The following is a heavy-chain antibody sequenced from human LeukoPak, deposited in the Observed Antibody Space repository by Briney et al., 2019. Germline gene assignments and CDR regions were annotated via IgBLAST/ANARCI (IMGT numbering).Heavy chain of an antibody. V-gene: IGHV4-39*01. J-gene: IGHJ5*01. CDR1: GDSITSRDYY. D-gene: IGHD3-10*01. CDR3: ARQRAELRGIKDLRCFDS. Sequence: SQTLSLTCSVSGDSITSRDYYWGWIRQTPGKGLEWIGSINYSGSTYRNPSLRSRVTISVDRSNNQFSLKVSSVTAADTAVYYCARQRAELRGIKDLRCFDSWGQGTRVTVTS. CDR2: INYSGST.